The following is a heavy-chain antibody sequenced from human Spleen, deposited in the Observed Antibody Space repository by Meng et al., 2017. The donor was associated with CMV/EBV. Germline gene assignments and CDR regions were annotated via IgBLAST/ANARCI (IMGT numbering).Heavy chain of an antibody. CDR1: GFTFSSYW. Sequence: GGSLRLSCAASGFTFSSYWMHWVRQAPGKGLEWVSAISGSGGSTYYADSVKGRFTISRDNSKNTLYLQMNSLRAEDTAVYYCAKDSPDVLRYFDWFGNLGYWGQGTLVTVSS. CDR3: AKDSPDVLRYFDWFGNLGY. V-gene: IGHV3-23*01. CDR2: ISGSGGST. J-gene: IGHJ4*02. D-gene: IGHD3-9*01.